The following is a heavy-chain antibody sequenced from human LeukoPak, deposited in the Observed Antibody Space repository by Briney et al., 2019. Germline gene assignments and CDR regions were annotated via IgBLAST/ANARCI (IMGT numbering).Heavy chain of an antibody. CDR1: GYTFTSYY. D-gene: IGHD6-13*01. Sequence: ASVKVSCKASGYTFTSYYMHWVRQAPGQGLEWMGIINPSGGSTGYAQKFQGRVTMTRDTSTSTVYMELSSLRSEDTAVYYCARDGYSSSRGFQGDAFDIWGQGTMVTVSS. J-gene: IGHJ3*02. V-gene: IGHV1-46*01. CDR3: ARDGYSSSRGFQGDAFDI. CDR2: INPSGGST.